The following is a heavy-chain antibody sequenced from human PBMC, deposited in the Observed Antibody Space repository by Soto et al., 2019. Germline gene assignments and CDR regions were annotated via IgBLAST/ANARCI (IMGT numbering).Heavy chain of an antibody. CDR1: GGSISSYD. J-gene: IGHJ4*02. CDR3: ARHRGDTPVY. V-gene: IGHV4-39*01. D-gene: IGHD1-26*01. CDR2: LSSSGST. Sequence: PSETLSLTGTVSGGSISSYDCTWIRQPPWKGLEWVGSLSSSGSTDYNPSLKSRVTISVDTSKNQFSLKLRSVTAAATAMYYCARHRGDTPVYGGQEPLVTAPQ.